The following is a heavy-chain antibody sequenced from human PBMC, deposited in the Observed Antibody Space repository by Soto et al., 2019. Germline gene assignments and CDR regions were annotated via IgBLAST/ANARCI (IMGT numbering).Heavy chain of an antibody. CDR1: GGSISSSNW. J-gene: IGHJ5*02. CDR2: IYHSGST. Sequence: SETLSLTCAVSGGSISSSNWWSWVRQPPGKGLEWIGEIYHSGSTNYNPSLKSRVTISVDKSKNQFSLKLSSVTAADTAVYYCARVRLNKDIVVVVARPTPNWFDPWGQGTLVTVSS. CDR3: ARVRLNKDIVVVVARPTPNWFDP. D-gene: IGHD2-15*01. V-gene: IGHV4-4*02.